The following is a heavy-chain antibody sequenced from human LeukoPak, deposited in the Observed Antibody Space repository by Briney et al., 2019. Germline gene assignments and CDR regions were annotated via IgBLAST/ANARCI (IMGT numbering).Heavy chain of an antibody. J-gene: IGHJ4*02. V-gene: IGHV4-34*01. CDR1: GGSFSGYY. D-gene: IGHD1-26*01. CDR2: IYYSGST. CDR3: ARLGIVGATTPDY. Sequence: SETLSLTCAVYGGSFSGYYWSWIRQPPEKGLEWIGSIYYSGSTYYNPSLKSRVTISVDTSKNQFSLKLSSVTAADTAVYYCARLGIVGATTPDYWGQGTLVTVSS.